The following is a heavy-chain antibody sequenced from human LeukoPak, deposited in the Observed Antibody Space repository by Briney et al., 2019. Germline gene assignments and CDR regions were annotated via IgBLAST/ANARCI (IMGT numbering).Heavy chain of an antibody. CDR3: VRARYCSSTNCHGGWFDP. CDR1: GFAFSNYE. Sequence: GGSLRLSCAASGFAFSNYEMNWVRQAPGKGLEWVSYISPSGGTITYADSVKGRFTISGDNAKNSLYLQMNSLGAEDTAVYYCVRARYCSSTNCHGGWFDPWGQGTLVTVSS. D-gene: IGHD2-2*01. J-gene: IGHJ5*02. CDR2: ISPSGGTI. V-gene: IGHV3-48*03.